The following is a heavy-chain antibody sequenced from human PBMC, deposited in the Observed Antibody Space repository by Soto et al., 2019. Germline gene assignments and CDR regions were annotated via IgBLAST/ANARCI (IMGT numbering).Heavy chain of an antibody. D-gene: IGHD3-16*02. V-gene: IGHV1-69*13. CDR1: GGTFSSYA. Sequence: SVKVSCKASGGTFSSYAISWVRQAPGQGLXWMGGIIPIFGTANYAQKFQGRVTITADESTSTAYMELSSLRSEDTAVYYCARDVRRYDYVWGSYRYSAGSGYGMDVWGQGTTVTVSS. CDR3: ARDVRRYDYVWGSYRYSAGSGYGMDV. CDR2: IIPIFGTA. J-gene: IGHJ6*02.